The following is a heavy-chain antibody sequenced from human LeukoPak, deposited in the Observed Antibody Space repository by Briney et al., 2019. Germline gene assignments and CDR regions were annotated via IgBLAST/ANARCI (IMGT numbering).Heavy chain of an antibody. Sequence: PGGSLSLSCAASGFTFSSYSMNWVRPAPGKGLEWVSSIDTSSRYIYYGDSVKGRFTISRDNAKNSLYLQMNSLRAEDTAVYYCAELGITMIGGVWGKGTTVTVSS. J-gene: IGHJ6*04. D-gene: IGHD3-10*02. V-gene: IGHV3-21*01. CDR3: AELGITMIGGV. CDR1: GFTFSSYS. CDR2: IDTSSRYI.